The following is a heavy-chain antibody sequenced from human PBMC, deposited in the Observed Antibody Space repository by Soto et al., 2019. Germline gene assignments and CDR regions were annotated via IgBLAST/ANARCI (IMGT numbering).Heavy chain of an antibody. Sequence: QLQLQESGSGLVKPSQTLSLTCAVSGGSISSGGYSWSWIRQPPGKGLEWNGYMYHSGSTYYNPSLKRRVTISICRSKTQFSLKLSSVTAADTAVYDCARVPDYWGQGMLVTVSS. CDR1: GGSISSGGYS. D-gene: IGHD2-2*01. J-gene: IGHJ4*02. CDR3: ARVPDY. V-gene: IGHV4-30-2*01. CDR2: MYHSGST.